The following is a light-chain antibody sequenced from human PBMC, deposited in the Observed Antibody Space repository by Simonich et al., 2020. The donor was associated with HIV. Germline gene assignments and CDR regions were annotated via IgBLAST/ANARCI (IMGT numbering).Light chain of an antibody. CDR3: QQCHSHPHT. CDR2: AAS. V-gene: IGKV1-NL1*01. Sequence: DIQMTQSPSSLSASVGDRVTITCRASQGISNSLAWYQQKPGKAPKLLLYAASRLESGVPSRFSGCGSGTDYTLTISSLQPEDVAVYFCQQCHSHPHTFGQGTKVEIK. J-gene: IGKJ2*01. CDR1: QGISNS.